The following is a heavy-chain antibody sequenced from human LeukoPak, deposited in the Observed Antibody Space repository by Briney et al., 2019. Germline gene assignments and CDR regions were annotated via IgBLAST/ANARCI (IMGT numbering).Heavy chain of an antibody. CDR1: GGSISSSSYY. J-gene: IGHJ6*02. CDR3: ARGQCSSGWYYYYGMDV. V-gene: IGHV4-39*07. Sequence: SETLSLTCTVSGGSISSSSYYWGWIRQPPGKGLEWIGSIYYSGSTYYNPSLKSRVTISVDTSKNQFSLKLSSVTAADTAVYYCARGQCSSGWYYYYGMDVWGQGTTVTVSS. CDR2: IYYSGST. D-gene: IGHD6-19*01.